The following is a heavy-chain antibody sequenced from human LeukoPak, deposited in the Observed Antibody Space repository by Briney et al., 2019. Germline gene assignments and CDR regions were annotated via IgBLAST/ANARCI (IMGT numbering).Heavy chain of an antibody. J-gene: IGHJ4*02. D-gene: IGHD2-2*01. CDR3: AGHLSSITSCPTY. CDR1: GYGFASYW. V-gene: IGHV5-51*01. CDR2: IYPGTADI. Sequence: ESLKISCKGSGYGFASYWIAWLRQMPGKGLEWMGVIYPGTADITYSPYFQGQVTISDDQSVSTAYLHWSSLKASDTAIYYCAGHLSSITSCPTYWGQGTLVTVSS.